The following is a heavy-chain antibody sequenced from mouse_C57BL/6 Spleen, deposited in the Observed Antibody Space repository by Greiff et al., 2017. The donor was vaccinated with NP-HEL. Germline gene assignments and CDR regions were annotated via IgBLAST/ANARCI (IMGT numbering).Heavy chain of an antibody. J-gene: IGHJ4*01. V-gene: IGHV1-59*01. Sequence: QVQLQQPGAELVRPGTSVTLSCKASGYTFTSYWMHWVKQRPGQGLEWIGVIDPSDSYTNYNQKFKGKATLTVDTSSSTAYMQLSSLTSEDSAVYYCARNWDYAMDYWGQGTSVTVSS. CDR2: IDPSDSYT. CDR3: ARNWDYAMDY. CDR1: GYTFTSYW. D-gene: IGHD4-1*01.